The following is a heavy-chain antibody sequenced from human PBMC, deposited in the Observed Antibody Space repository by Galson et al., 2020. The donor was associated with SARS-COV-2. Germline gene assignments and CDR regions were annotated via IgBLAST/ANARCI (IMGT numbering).Heavy chain of an antibody. CDR3: ARHWDRFGEIYYFDY. CDR2: IYPGDSDT. V-gene: IGHV5-51*01. D-gene: IGHD3-10*01. J-gene: IGHJ4*02. CDR1: GYSFTSYW. Sequence: KIGESLKISCKGSGYSFTSYWIGWVRQMPGKGLEWMGIIYPGDSDTRYSPSFQGQVTISADKSISTAYLQWSSLKASDTAMYYCARHWDRFGEIYYFDYWGQGTLVTVSS.